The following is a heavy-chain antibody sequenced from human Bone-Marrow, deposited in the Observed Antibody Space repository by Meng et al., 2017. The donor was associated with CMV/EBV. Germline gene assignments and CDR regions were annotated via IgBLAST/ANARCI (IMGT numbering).Heavy chain of an antibody. V-gene: IGHV3-30*02. J-gene: IGHJ4*02. CDR2: IRYDGSNK. Sequence: GGSLRLSCAASGFTFSSYGMHWVRQAPGKGLEWVAFIRYDGSNKYYADSVKGRFTISRDNSKNTLYLQMNSLRAEDTAVYYCAKDRERYCSSTSCYPPYYCGQGTLVTVSS. D-gene: IGHD2-2*01. CDR3: AKDRERYCSSTSCYPPYY. CDR1: GFTFSSYG.